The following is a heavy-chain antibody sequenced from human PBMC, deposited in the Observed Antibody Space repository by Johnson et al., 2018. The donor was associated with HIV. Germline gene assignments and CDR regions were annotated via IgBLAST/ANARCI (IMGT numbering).Heavy chain of an antibody. D-gene: IGHD3-10*01. CDR2: IGITGDT. CDR3: ARRVNTMVRGAILDAFDI. Sequence: VQLVESGGGVVQPGGSLRLSCAASGFTSSYYDMHWVRQGPGKGLQWVSGIGITGDTYYAGSVKGRFTISRDHAKKTLYLQMNSLRAEDTAVYYCARRVNTMVRGAILDAFDIWGQGTMVTVSS. CDR1: GFTSSYYD. V-gene: IGHV3-13*01. J-gene: IGHJ3*02.